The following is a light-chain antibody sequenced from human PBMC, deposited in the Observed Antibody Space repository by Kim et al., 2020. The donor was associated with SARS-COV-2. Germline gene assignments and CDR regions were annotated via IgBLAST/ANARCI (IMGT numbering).Light chain of an antibody. CDR1: HNIGNS. V-gene: IGKV1-5*03. Sequence: ASIGAKVPITCRTSHNIGNSLAWFQQKFGRAPSLLIHKASSLESGVPSRFTGAGSGTEFTLTIASLQPDDFANYYCQQYDSLPWTFGPGTKLEI. CDR2: KAS. CDR3: QQYDSLPWT. J-gene: IGKJ2*02.